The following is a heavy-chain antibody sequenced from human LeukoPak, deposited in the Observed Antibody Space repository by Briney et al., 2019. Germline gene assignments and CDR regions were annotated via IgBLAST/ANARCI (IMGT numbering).Heavy chain of an antibody. CDR2: IHKSGST. CDR3: ARLITAATGNWFDP. J-gene: IGHJ5*02. Sequence: PSETLSLTCTVSGGSISGSSYYWAWIRQPPGKGLEWIGSIHKSGSTYYTASLKSRVTISVGTSKNQFSLKLTSATATDTAVYYCARLITAATGNWFDPWGQGTLVTVSS. CDR1: GGSISGSSYY. D-gene: IGHD1-7*01. V-gene: IGHV4-39*01.